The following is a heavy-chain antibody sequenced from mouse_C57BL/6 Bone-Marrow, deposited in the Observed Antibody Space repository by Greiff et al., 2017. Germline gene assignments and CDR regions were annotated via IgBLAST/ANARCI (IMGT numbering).Heavy chain of an antibody. J-gene: IGHJ2*01. CDR2: IYPRSGNP. Sequence: QVQLKESGAELARPGASVKLSCKASGYTFTSYGISWVKQRTGQGLEWIGEIYPRSGNPYYNEKFKGKATLTADKSSSTAYMELRSLTSEDSAVYFCARSPYYYYGSSTDYWGQGTTLTVSS. V-gene: IGHV1-81*01. CDR3: ARSPYYYYGSSTDY. CDR1: GYTFTSYG. D-gene: IGHD1-1*01.